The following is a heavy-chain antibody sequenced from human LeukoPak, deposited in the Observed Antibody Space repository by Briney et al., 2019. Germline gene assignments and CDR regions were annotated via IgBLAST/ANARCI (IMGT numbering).Heavy chain of an antibody. D-gene: IGHD3-10*01. CDR3: ARDLVLWFGELPI. Sequence: SETLSLTCIVSGGSISSGGYYWSWVRQHPGKGLEWIGYIYYSGSTYYNPSLKSRVTISVDTSKNQFSLKLSSVTAADTAVYYCARDLVLWFGELPIWGQGTLVTVSS. J-gene: IGHJ4*02. CDR1: GGSISSGGYY. V-gene: IGHV4-31*03. CDR2: IYYSGST.